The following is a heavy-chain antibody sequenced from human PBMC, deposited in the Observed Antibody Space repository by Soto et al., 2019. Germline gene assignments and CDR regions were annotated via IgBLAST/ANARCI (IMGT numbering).Heavy chain of an antibody. V-gene: IGHV3-7*01. CDR2: IKQDGSEK. J-gene: IGHJ4*02. Sequence: GGSLRLSCAASGFTFSNYWMSWVRQAPGKGLEWVANIKQDGSEKYYVDSVKGRFTISRDNAKNSLYLQMNSLRAEDTAVYYCARDSLVVLRFLEWLLYDYWGQGTLVTVSS. D-gene: IGHD3-3*01. CDR1: GFTFSNYW. CDR3: ARDSLVVLRFLEWLLYDY.